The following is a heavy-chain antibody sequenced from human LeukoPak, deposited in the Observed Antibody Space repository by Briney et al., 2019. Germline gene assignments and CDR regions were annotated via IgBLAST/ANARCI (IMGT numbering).Heavy chain of an antibody. CDR3: AKIEAYCGGDCYFSAFDY. D-gene: IGHD2-21*02. CDR2: ISGTGGST. CDR1: GFTLSSYA. J-gene: IGHJ4*02. V-gene: IGHV3-23*01. Sequence: PGGSLRLSCAASGFTLSSYAMRWVRQAPRKGREWVSAISGTGGSTYYADSVKGRFTISRDNSKNTLYLQMNSLRAEDTAVYYCAKIEAYCGGDCYFSAFDYWGQGTLVTVSS.